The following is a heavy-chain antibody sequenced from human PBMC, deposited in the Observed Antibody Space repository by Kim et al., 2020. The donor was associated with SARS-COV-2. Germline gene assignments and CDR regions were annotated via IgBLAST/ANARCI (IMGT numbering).Heavy chain of an antibody. CDR1: GFTLSSYA. CDR3: AKSTTSTYYYDSSGYYPAY. Sequence: GGSLRLSCAASGFTLSSYAMSWVRQAPGKGLEWVSAIRGSGGSTYYADSVKGRFTISRDNSKNTLYLQMNSLRAEDTAVYYCAKSTTSTYYYDSSGYYPAYWGHGTLVTVSS. CDR2: IRGSGGST. V-gene: IGHV3-23*01. J-gene: IGHJ4*03. D-gene: IGHD3-22*01.